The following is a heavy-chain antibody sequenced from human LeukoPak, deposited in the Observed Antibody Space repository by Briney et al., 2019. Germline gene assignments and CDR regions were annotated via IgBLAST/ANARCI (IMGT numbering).Heavy chain of an antibody. Sequence: GGSLRLSCAASGFTFSSYAMHWVRQAPTKGLEWVAVISYDESNKYSADSVKGRFTISRDNSKNTLYLQMNSLRPEDTAVYYCASPRVGATYFDYWGQGTLVTVSS. J-gene: IGHJ4*02. V-gene: IGHV3-30*04. CDR1: GFTFSSYA. CDR3: ASPRVGATYFDY. CDR2: ISYDESNK. D-gene: IGHD1-26*01.